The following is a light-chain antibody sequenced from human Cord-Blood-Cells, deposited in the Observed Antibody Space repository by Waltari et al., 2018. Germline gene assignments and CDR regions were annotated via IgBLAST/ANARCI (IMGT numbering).Light chain of an antibody. CDR1: QSISSY. Sequence: DIQMTQSPSSLSASVGDRVTITCRASQSISSYLNWYQQKPGKGPKLLIDAASSLQSGVASRFSGSGSGTDFTLTISSLQPEDFATYYCQQSYSTLRTFGQGTKVEIK. CDR2: AAS. CDR3: QQSYSTLRT. V-gene: IGKV1-39*01. J-gene: IGKJ1*01.